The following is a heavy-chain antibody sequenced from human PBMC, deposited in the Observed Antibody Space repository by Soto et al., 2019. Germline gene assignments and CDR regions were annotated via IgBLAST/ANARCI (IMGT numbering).Heavy chain of an antibody. J-gene: IGHJ5*02. Sequence: PSQTLSLTCVISGDSVSSNSAAWNWIRQSPSRGLEWLGRTYYRSKWYNDYEVSVKSRITINPDTSKNQFSLQLNSVTPEDTAVFYFARNYYGSGSYYVPDWFDPWGQGTLVTVSS. CDR2: TYYRSKWYN. V-gene: IGHV6-1*01. D-gene: IGHD3-10*01. CDR1: GDSVSSNSAA. CDR3: ARNYYGSGSYYVPDWFDP.